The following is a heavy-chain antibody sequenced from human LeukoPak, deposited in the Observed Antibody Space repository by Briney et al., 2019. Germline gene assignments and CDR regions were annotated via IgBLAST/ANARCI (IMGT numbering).Heavy chain of an antibody. CDR3: ATIYYYGSGSQNWFDP. J-gene: IGHJ5*02. CDR2: FDPEDGET. CDR1: GYTLTELS. V-gene: IGHV1-24*01. Sequence: GASVKVSCKVSGYTLTELSMHWVRQAPGKGLEWMGGFDPEDGETIYAQKFQGRVTMTEDTSTDTAYMELSSLRSEDTAVYYCATIYYYGSGSQNWFDPWGQGTLVTVSS. D-gene: IGHD3-10*01.